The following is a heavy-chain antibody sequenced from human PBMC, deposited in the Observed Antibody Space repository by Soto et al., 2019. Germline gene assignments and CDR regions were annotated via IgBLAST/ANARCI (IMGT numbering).Heavy chain of an antibody. CDR2: ISYDGTNK. V-gene: IGHV3-30*18. D-gene: IGHD4-17*01. CDR3: AKAPTVTTRSDYYYRMDV. Sequence: QVQLVESGGGVVQPGRSLRLSCAASGFTFSNYGMHWVRQAPGKGLEWVAVISYDGTNKYYPDSLKGRFTISRDNSKNTLYLQMNSLRAEDTAVYYCAKAPTVTTRSDYYYRMDVWGQGTTVTVSS. J-gene: IGHJ6*02. CDR1: GFTFSNYG.